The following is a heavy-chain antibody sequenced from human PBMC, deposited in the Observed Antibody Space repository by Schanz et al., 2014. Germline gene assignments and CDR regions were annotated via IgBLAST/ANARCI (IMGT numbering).Heavy chain of an antibody. CDR2: ISGDHRNT. CDR3: ARIGGSVFDY. D-gene: IGHD3-10*01. J-gene: IGHJ4*02. Sequence: EVQLVESGGGVVQPGRSLRLSCAASGFTFSSYAMTWVRQAPGMGLEWVSSISGDHRNTFYADSVKGRFTISRDNSKNTLYLQMNSLRADDTAVYYCARIGGSVFDYWAQGTLVTVSS. CDR1: GFTFSSYA. V-gene: IGHV3-23*04.